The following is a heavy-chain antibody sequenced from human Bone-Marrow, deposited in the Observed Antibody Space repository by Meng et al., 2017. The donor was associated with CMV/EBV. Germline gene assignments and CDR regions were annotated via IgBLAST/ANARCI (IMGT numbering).Heavy chain of an antibody. J-gene: IGHJ4*02. D-gene: IGHD6-13*01. V-gene: IGHV3-7*01. CDR3: AREGSSSWYFFDY. Sequence: GESLKISCAASGFTFSSYWMSWVRQAPGKGLEWVANIKQDGSEKYYVDSVKGRFTISRDNAKNSLYLQMNSLRAEDTAVYYAAREGSSSWYFFDYWGQGTLVTVTS. CDR1: GFTFSSYW. CDR2: IKQDGSEK.